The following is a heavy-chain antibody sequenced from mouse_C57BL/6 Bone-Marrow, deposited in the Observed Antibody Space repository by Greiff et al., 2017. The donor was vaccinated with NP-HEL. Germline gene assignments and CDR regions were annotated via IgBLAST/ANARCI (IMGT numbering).Heavy chain of an antibody. J-gene: IGHJ2*01. CDR3: ALRGGYDGFDY. CDR1: GYTFTSYW. Sequence: QVQLQQPGAELVKPGASVKLSCKASGYTFTSYWMHWVKQRPGQGLEWIGMIHPNSGSTNYNEKFKSKATLTVDKPSSTAYMQLSSLTSEDSAVYYCALRGGYDGFDYWGQGTTLTVSS. CDR2: IHPNSGST. D-gene: IGHD2-2*01. V-gene: IGHV1-64*01.